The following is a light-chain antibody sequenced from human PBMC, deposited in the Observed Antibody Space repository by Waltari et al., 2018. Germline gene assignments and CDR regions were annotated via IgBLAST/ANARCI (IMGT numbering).Light chain of an antibody. Sequence: EVVMTQSPLSLPVTLGQPASISCRSSQSLVYSDGNTYLNWFQQRPGQSPRRLIYKVSNRDSGVPDRFSGRGSGTDFTLKISRVDAEDVGVYYCMQGTHWPPTFGQGTKVEIK. CDR2: KVS. CDR1: QSLVYSDGNTY. J-gene: IGKJ1*01. CDR3: MQGTHWPPT. V-gene: IGKV2-30*01.